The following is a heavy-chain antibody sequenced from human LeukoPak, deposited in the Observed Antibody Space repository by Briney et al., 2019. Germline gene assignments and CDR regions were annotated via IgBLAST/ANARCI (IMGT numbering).Heavy chain of an antibody. CDR3: AKIRGIVVVPQTPYYFDY. D-gene: IGHD2-2*01. J-gene: IGHJ4*02. Sequence: PGGSLRLSCAASGFTFSSYAMSWVPQPPGKEPEWVSAISGSGGSTYYTESEKGRFTISKDNSKNTLYLQMNSLRAEDTAVYYCAKIRGIVVVPQTPYYFDYWGQGTLVTVSS. CDR1: GFTFSSYA. V-gene: IGHV3-23*01. CDR2: ISGSGGST.